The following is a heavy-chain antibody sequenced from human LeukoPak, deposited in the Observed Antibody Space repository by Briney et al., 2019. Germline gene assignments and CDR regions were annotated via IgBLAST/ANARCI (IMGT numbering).Heavy chain of an antibody. CDR3: ARGPTVGVDY. Sequence: SETLSLTCTVSGASISSGGYYWSWLRQPPGKGLEWIGYIYHSGSTYYNPSLKSRVTISVDRSKNQFSLKLSSVTAADTAVYYCARGPTVGVDYWGQGTLVTVSS. CDR2: IYHSGST. V-gene: IGHV4-30-2*01. J-gene: IGHJ4*02. D-gene: IGHD4-11*01. CDR1: GASISSGGYY.